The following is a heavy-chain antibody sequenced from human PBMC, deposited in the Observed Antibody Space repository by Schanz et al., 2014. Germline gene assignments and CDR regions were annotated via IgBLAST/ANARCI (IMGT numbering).Heavy chain of an antibody. CDR3: ARWFLIRGVILDS. D-gene: IGHD3-10*01. CDR2: INTGGDST. V-gene: IGHV3-23*04. CDR1: GFTFSTYA. Sequence: EVHLVESGGTLVRPGGSLRLSCAASGFTFSTYAMAWVRQAPGKGLEWVSSINTGGDSTYYADSVKGRFTISRDNSRDTVYLQMNSLRADDTAMYYCARWFLIRGVILDSWGQGTLVTVSS. J-gene: IGHJ4*02.